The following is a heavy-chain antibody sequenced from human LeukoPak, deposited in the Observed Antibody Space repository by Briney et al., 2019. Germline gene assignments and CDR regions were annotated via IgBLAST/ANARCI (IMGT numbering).Heavy chain of an antibody. Sequence: GGSLRLSCAGSGFTFSNYNMNWVRQAPGKGLEWVAYISSSSTSISYADPVKGRFTISRDNAKNSLYLQMNSLRDEDTAVYYCARVKGHSRGSYSFDYWGQGTLVTVSS. D-gene: IGHD1-26*01. CDR2: ISSSSTSI. CDR3: ARVKGHSRGSYSFDY. V-gene: IGHV3-48*02. CDR1: GFTFSNYN. J-gene: IGHJ4*02.